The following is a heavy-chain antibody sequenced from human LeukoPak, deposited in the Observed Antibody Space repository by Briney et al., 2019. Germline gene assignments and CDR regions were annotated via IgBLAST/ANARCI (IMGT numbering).Heavy chain of an antibody. CDR1: GFTFNNYA. V-gene: IGHV3-23*01. CDR3: AKVPVTTATHV. CDR2: ICSTRNT. D-gene: IGHD4-11*01. J-gene: IGHJ6*01. Sequence: GGTLCLSCEVSGFTFNNYAMSWVRQAPGKGLEWVSAICSTRNTYYAASVMSRVTISRDISKNTLSLQMNTLTAEDTAVYYCAKVPVTTATHVSGQGTT.